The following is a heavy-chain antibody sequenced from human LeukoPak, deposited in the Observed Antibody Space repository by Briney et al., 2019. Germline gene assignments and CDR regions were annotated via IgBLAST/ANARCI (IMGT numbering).Heavy chain of an antibody. Sequence: ASVKVSCKASGYTFTGYYMHWVRQAPGQGLEWMGWINPNSGGTNYAQKFQGRVTMTRDTSISTAYMELCRLRSDDTAVYYCARADSSWYAVWFDPWGQGTLVTVSS. V-gene: IGHV1-2*02. D-gene: IGHD6-13*01. CDR3: ARADSSWYAVWFDP. CDR2: INPNSGGT. J-gene: IGHJ5*02. CDR1: GYTFTGYY.